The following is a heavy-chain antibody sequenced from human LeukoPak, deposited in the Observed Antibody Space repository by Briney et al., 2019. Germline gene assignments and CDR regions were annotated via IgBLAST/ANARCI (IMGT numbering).Heavy chain of an antibody. CDR3: AYGDYEIGDGLVDY. V-gene: IGHV3-21*01. CDR2: ISSSSSYI. D-gene: IGHD4-17*01. CDR1: GFTFSSYS. J-gene: IGHJ4*02. Sequence: PGGSLRLSCAASGFTFSSYSMNWVRQAPGKGLEWVSSISSSSSYIYYADSVKGRFTISRDNARNSLYLQMNSLRAEDTAVYYCAYGDYEIGDGLVDYWGQGTLVTVSS.